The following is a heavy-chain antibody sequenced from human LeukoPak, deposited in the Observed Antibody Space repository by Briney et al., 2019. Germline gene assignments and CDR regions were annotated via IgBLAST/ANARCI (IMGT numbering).Heavy chain of an antibody. V-gene: IGHV3-23*01. Sequence: GGSLRLSCAASGFTFNSYAMSWVRQAPGKGLEWVSTFGGSGGSTYHADSVKGRFTISRDNSKNTLYLQMNSLRAEDTAVYYCAKGSEPYHYYYYGMDVWGQGTTVTVSS. CDR1: GFTFNSYA. J-gene: IGHJ6*02. D-gene: IGHD3-16*01. CDR3: AKGSEPYHYYYYGMDV. CDR2: FGGSGGST.